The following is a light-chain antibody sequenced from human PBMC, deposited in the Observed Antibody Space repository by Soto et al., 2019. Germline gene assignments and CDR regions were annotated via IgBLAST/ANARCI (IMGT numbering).Light chain of an antibody. CDR2: GAS. V-gene: IGKV1-27*01. CDR1: QDISYY. J-gene: IGKJ1*01. Sequence: DIQRTQSPSSLSASVGDRVTITCRANQDISYYLAWYQQKQGKVPKLLIYGASTLQSGVPSRFSGSGSGTDFTLTISSLQPEDIATYYCQKYHSAPRTFGQGTKVEIK. CDR3: QKYHSAPRT.